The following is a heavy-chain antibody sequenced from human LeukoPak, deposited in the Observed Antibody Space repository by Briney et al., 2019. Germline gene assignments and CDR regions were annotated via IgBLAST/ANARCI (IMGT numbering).Heavy chain of an antibody. D-gene: IGHD3-22*01. CDR1: GFTFSDYG. CDR2: ISSSSSYI. CDR3: ARDGPYDSSLLADKNDY. J-gene: IGHJ4*02. Sequence: PGGSLRLSCAASGFTFSDYGINWVRQAPGKGLEWVSSISSSSSYIYYADSVKGRFTISRDNAKNSLYLQMNSLRAEDTAVYYCARDGPYDSSLLADKNDYWGQGTLVTVSS. V-gene: IGHV3-21*01.